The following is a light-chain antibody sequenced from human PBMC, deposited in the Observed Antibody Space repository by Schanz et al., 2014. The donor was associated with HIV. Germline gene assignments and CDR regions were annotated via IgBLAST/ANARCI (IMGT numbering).Light chain of an antibody. CDR2: DVN. CDR3: CSYVPGGTYV. J-gene: IGLJ1*01. Sequence: QSALTQPASVSGSPGQSITISCTGTNSDVGGYNFVSWYQQHPGKAPKLIIYDVNNRPSGVSNRFSGSKSGNTASLTISGLQAEDEADYYCCSYVPGGTYVFGTGTKLTVL. V-gene: IGLV2-14*03. CDR1: NSDVGGYNF.